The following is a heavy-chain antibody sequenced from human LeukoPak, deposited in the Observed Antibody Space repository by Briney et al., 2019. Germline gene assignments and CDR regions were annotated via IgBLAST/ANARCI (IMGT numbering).Heavy chain of an antibody. Sequence: PGGSLRLSCSASGFTLSNYWMHWVRHAPGKGLGWVARLHSNGAFTTYADSVKGRFTISRDTAKNTLYLQMNSLRVENTAVYYCARFVVVTAGDYWGQGTLVTVSS. J-gene: IGHJ4*01. CDR2: LHSNGAFT. CDR1: GFTLSNYW. V-gene: IGHV3-74*01. D-gene: IGHD2-21*02. CDR3: ARFVVVTAGDY.